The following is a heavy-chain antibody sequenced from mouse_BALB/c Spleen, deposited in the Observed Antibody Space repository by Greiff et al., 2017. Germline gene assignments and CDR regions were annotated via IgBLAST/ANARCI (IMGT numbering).Heavy chain of an antibody. D-gene: IGHD2-3*01. Sequence: DGKLVESGGGLVQPGESLKLSCESNEYEFPSHDMSWVRKTPEKRLELVAAINSDGGSTYYPDTMERRFIISRDNTKKTLYLQMSSLRSEDTALYYCASGIYDGYYGFAYWGQGTLVTVSA. J-gene: IGHJ3*01. CDR1: EYEFPSHD. CDR2: INSDGGST. CDR3: ASGIYDGYYGFAY. V-gene: IGHV5-2*01.